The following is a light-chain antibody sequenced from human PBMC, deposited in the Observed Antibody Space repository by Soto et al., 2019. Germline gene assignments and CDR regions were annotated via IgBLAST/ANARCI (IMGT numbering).Light chain of an antibody. CDR2: DVT. Sequence: QSALTQPASVSGSLGQSITISCTGTSSDVGGYNYVSWYQQHPGKAPKLMIYDVTNRPSGVSNRFSGSKSGNTASLTISGLQAEDEADYYCGSDTSSNTGVFGTGTKLTVL. CDR3: GSDTSSNTGV. V-gene: IGLV2-14*01. J-gene: IGLJ1*01. CDR1: SSDVGGYNY.